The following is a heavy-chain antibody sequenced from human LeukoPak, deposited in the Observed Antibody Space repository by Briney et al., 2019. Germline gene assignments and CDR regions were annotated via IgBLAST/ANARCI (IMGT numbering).Heavy chain of an antibody. Sequence: GGSLRLSCAASGFIFNNYGLVWVRQAPGKGLEWVSAISNDGGGTTYADFVKGRFSVSRDNSKNTLFLQMNSLRAEDTAVYYCAGSSSWYSLHYWGQGTLVTVSS. D-gene: IGHD6-13*01. CDR1: GFIFNNYG. CDR3: AGSSSWYSLHY. V-gene: IGHV3-23*01. CDR2: ISNDGGGT. J-gene: IGHJ4*02.